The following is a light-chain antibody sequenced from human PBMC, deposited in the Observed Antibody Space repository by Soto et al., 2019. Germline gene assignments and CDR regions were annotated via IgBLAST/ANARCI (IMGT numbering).Light chain of an antibody. J-gene: IGKJ5*01. CDR3: QQSYSTLT. CDR1: QGIRND. V-gene: IGKV1-39*01. Sequence: DIQMTQSPSTLSASLGDRVTITCRASQGIRNDLGWYQQKPGKAPKLLIYAASSLQSGVPSRFSGSGSGTDFTLTISSLQPEDFATYYCQQSYSTLTLGQGTRLEIK. CDR2: AAS.